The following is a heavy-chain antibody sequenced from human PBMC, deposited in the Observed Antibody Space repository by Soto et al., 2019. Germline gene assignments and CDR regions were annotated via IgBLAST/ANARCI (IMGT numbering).Heavy chain of an antibody. CDR3: ARDKGARIFGVVNYYYGMDV. D-gene: IGHD3-3*01. J-gene: IGHJ6*02. CDR1: EGCSSRSKW. Sequence: SQTLSDTCGVGEGCSSRSKWCSWVHQPPGKGLEWIGEIYHSGSTNYNPSLKSRFTISVDKSKNQFSLKLSSVTAADTAVYYCARDKGARIFGVVNYYYGMDVWGQGTTVTVSS. V-gene: IGHV4-4*02. CDR2: IYHSGST.